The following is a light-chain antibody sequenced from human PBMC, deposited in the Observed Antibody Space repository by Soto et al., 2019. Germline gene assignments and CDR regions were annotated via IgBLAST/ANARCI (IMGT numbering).Light chain of an antibody. J-gene: IGKJ1*01. V-gene: IGKV1-5*01. CDR2: DAS. Sequence: DIQMTQSPSTLSASVGDRVSFTCRASHYISTWLAWYQQKAGQAPKLLIYDASILKSGVPSRFSGSGSGTEFTLTISSLQPDDFATYYCQQYHSYSGTFGQGTMV. CDR1: HYISTW. CDR3: QQYHSYSGT.